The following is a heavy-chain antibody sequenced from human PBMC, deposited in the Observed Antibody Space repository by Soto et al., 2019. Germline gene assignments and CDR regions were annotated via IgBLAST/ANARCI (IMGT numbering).Heavy chain of an antibody. V-gene: IGHV3-23*01. CDR3: AKDTPHMDV. CDR1: GFTFNSYA. Sequence: GGSLRLSCAASGFTFNSYAMSWVRQAPGKGLEWVSLTSGSGGSTYYADSVKGRFTISRDNSKNTLYLQMNSLRAEDTAIYYCAKDTPHMDVWGKGTTVTVSS. J-gene: IGHJ6*03. D-gene: IGHD2-15*01. CDR2: TSGSGGST.